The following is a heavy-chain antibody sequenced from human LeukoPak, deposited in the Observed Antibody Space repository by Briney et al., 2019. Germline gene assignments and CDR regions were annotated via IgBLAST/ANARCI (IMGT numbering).Heavy chain of an antibody. V-gene: IGHV4-34*01. J-gene: IGHJ4*02. Sequence: SETLSLTCAVYGGSFSGYYWSWIRQPPGKGLEWIGEINHSGSTNYNPSLKSRVTISVDTSKNQFSLKLSSATAADTAVYYCARDLLLDYWGQGTLVTVSS. CDR3: ARDLLLDY. CDR2: INHSGST. CDR1: GGSFSGYY. D-gene: IGHD3-22*01.